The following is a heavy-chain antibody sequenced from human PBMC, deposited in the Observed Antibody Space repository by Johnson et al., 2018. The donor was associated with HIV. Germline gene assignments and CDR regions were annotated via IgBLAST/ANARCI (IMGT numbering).Heavy chain of an antibody. Sequence: QVQLVESGGGLVQPGGSLRLSCAASGFTFSSYAMHWVRQAPGKGLEWVAVISYDGSNKYYADSVKGRFTISRDNSKNTLYLQMNSLRAEDTALYYCAKDTRRKLVMITFGGVIAYHWGQGTMVTVSS. D-gene: IGHD3-16*02. V-gene: IGHV3-30*04. CDR1: GFTFSSYA. CDR2: ISYDGSNK. J-gene: IGHJ3*01. CDR3: AKDTRRKLVMITFGGVIAYH.